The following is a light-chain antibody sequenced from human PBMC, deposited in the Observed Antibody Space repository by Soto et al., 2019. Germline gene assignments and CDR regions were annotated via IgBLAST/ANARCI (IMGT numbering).Light chain of an antibody. CDR3: QQYQGFPFT. Sequence: DIQMTQSPSTLSASVGDRVIITCRASQYINTWLAWYQPKPGRAPKLLIYSSSSLESGVPSRFSGSGSGSEFTLTISSLQSDDFATYYCQQYQGFPFTFGQGTKLEI. CDR1: QYINTW. J-gene: IGKJ2*01. V-gene: IGKV1-5*03. CDR2: SSS.